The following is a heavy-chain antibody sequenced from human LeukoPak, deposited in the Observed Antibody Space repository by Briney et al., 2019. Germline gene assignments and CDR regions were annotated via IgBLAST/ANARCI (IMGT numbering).Heavy chain of an antibody. V-gene: IGHV4-59*01. Sequence: SETLSLTCTVSGGSISSYYWSWIRQPPGKGLEWIGYIYYSGSTNYNPSLKSRVTISVDTSNNQFSLKLSSVTAADPAVYYCARSTMVRVNNWFDPWGQGTLVTVSS. CDR2: IYYSGST. CDR1: GGSISSYY. CDR3: ARSTMVRVNNWFDP. J-gene: IGHJ5*02. D-gene: IGHD3-10*01.